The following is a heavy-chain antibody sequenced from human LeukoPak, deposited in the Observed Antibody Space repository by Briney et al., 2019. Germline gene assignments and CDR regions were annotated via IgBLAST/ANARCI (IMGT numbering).Heavy chain of an antibody. Sequence: GGSLRLSCAASGFTVSSNYMSWVRQAPGKGLEWVSVIYSGGTKYFADSVKGRFTISRDYSKNTLYLQINSLRAEDTAVYYCARALSSSWYAFRSNWFDPWGQGTLVSVSS. V-gene: IGHV3-53*01. D-gene: IGHD6-13*01. CDR1: GFTVSSNY. CDR3: ARALSSSWYAFRSNWFDP. J-gene: IGHJ5*02. CDR2: IYSGGTK.